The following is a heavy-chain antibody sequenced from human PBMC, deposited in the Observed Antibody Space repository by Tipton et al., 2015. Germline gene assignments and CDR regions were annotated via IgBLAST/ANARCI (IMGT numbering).Heavy chain of an antibody. CDR1: GGSVSSGSYY. J-gene: IGHJ4*02. CDR2: IYYSGST. D-gene: IGHD3-10*01. Sequence: LRLSCTVSGGSVSSGSYYWSWIRQPPGKGLEWIGYIYYSGSTYYNPSLKSRVTISVDTSKNQLSLKLSSVTAADTAVYYCARGYGRMVRGVHSDYWGQGTLVTVSS. CDR3: ARGYGRMVRGVHSDY. V-gene: IGHV4-31*02.